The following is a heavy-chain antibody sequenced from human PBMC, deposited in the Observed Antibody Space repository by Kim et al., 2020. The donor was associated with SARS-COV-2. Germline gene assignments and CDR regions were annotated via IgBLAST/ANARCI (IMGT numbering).Heavy chain of an antibody. CDR2: INPSGGST. V-gene: IGHV1-46*01. J-gene: IGHJ3*02. D-gene: IGHD2-2*01. CDR1: GYTFTSYY. Sequence: ASVKVSCKASGYTFTSYYMHWVRQAPGQGLEWMGIINPSGGSTSYAQKFQGRVTMTRDTSTSTVYMELSSLRSEDTAVYYCARQRFPAANLGWFGAFDIWGQGTMVTVSS. CDR3: ARQRFPAANLGWFGAFDI.